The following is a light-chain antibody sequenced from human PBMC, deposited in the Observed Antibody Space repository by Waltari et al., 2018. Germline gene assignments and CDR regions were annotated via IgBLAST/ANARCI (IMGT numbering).Light chain of an antibody. CDR2: RAS. CDR1: QSISRY. CDR3: QQSYSIPWT. Sequence: DIQMTQSPSSLSTSVGDRVTVTCRASQSISRYLNWYPQKPGKAPNLLIYRASSLHSGVPSRFNGSGSGTDFTLTISSLKPEDFATYYCQQSYSIPWTFGQGTMVETK. J-gene: IGKJ1*01. V-gene: IGKV1-39*01.